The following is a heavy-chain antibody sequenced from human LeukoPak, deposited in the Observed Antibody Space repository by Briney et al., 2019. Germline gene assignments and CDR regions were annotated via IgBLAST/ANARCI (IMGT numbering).Heavy chain of an antibody. V-gene: IGHV4-39*07. CDR2: IYYSGST. CDR3: SRARGGYKYGFIDY. Sequence: PSETLSLTCTVSGGSISSSSYYWGWIRQPPGKGLEWIGSIYYSGSTYYNPSLKSRVTISVDTSKNEFSLRLSSVTAADTAVYYCSRARGGYKYGFIDYWGQGTLVTVSS. CDR1: GGSISSSSYY. D-gene: IGHD5-24*01. J-gene: IGHJ4*02.